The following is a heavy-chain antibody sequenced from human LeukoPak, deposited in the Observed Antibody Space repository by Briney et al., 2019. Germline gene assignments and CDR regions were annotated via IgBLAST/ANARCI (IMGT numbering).Heavy chain of an antibody. J-gene: IGHJ4*02. CDR3: ARSVVPAAYFDY. D-gene: IGHD2-2*01. CDR1: GFTFSSYA. V-gene: IGHV3-64*01. CDR2: ISSNGGST. Sequence: GGSLRLSCAASGFTFSSYAMHWVRQAPGKGLEYVSAISSNGGSTYYANSVKGRFTISRDNSKNTLYLQMGSLRAEDMAVYYCARSVVPAAYFDYWGQGTLVTVSS.